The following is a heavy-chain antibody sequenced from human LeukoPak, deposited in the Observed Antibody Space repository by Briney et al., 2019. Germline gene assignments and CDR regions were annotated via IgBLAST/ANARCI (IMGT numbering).Heavy chain of an antibody. D-gene: IGHD2-2*02. CDR1: GGSFSGYY. J-gene: IGHJ4*02. CDR3: AGLVVPAAIFDY. Sequence: PSETLSLTCAVYGGSFSGYYWSWIRQPPGKGLEWIGEINHSGSTNYNPSLKSRVTISVDTSKNQFSPKLSSVTAADTAGDYCAGLVVPAAIFDYWGQGTLVTVSS. V-gene: IGHV4-34*01. CDR2: INHSGST.